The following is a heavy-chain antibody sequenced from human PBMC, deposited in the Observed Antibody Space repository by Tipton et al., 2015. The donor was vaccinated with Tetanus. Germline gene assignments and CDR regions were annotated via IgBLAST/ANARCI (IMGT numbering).Heavy chain of an antibody. Sequence: QSGPEVKEPGSSVRVSCKASGGTFSNYAINWVRQAPGQGLEWMGGIIPIYGAANYAQKFQGRVTMTADNSMGTAYMDLSSVSSEDTAVYYCARPDRYCSGGSCYLALDYWGQGTLVTVSS. V-gene: IGHV1-69*06. CDR1: GGTFSNYA. CDR3: ARPDRYCSGGSCYLALDY. J-gene: IGHJ4*02. D-gene: IGHD2-15*01. CDR2: IIPIYGAA.